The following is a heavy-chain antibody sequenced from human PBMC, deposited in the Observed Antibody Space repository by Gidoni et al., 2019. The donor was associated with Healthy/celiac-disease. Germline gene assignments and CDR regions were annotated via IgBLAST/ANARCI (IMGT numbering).Heavy chain of an antibody. CDR1: GFTFSSSE. J-gene: IGHJ4*02. V-gene: IGHV3-48*03. D-gene: IGHD6-19*01. CDR3: ARYQWLLGGAYYFDY. CDR2: ISSSGTTI. Sequence: EVQLVESGGGLVQPGGSLRLSCAASGFTFSSSEMNWVRQAPGKGLEWISYISSSGTTIYYADSVKGRFTISRDNAKNSLYLHMISLRAEDTAVYYCARYQWLLGGAYYFDYWGQGTLVTVSS.